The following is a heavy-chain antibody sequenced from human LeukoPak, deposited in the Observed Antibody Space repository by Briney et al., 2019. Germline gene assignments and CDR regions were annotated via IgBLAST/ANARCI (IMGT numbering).Heavy chain of an antibody. CDR3: ARDPNDFWSGYSKGAFDI. CDR2: IWYDGSIK. V-gene: IGHV3-33*01. D-gene: IGHD3-3*01. Sequence: GGSLRLSCAASGFTFSSFGMLWVRHIPGKGLEWVAVIWYDGSIKYYSDPVKGRFTVSRDNSKNTLYLQMSSLRPEDTAVYYCARDPNDFWSGYSKGAFDIWGQGTMVTVSS. CDR1: GFTFSSFG. J-gene: IGHJ3*02.